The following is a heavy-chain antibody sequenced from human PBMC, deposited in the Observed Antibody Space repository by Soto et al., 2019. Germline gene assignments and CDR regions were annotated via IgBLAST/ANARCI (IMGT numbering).Heavy chain of an antibody. V-gene: IGHV4-31*03. CDR1: GGSISSGGYY. CDR3: ARALILTGYYIHDAFDI. J-gene: IGHJ3*02. CDR2: IYYSGST. D-gene: IGHD3-9*01. Sequence: SETLSLTCTVSGGSISSGGYYWNWIRQHPGKGLEWIGYIYYSGSTYYNPSLKSRVTISVDTSKNQFSLKLSSVTAADTAVYYCARALILTGYYIHDAFDIWGQGTMVT.